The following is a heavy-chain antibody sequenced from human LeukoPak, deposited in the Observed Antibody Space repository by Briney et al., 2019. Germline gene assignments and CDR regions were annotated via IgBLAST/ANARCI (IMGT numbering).Heavy chain of an antibody. CDR3: ARELGSGYIDY. D-gene: IGHD6-19*01. V-gene: IGHV3-7*05. Sequence: GGSLRLSCAASGFTFSSYWMTWVRQGPGKGREWVANINQDGSDKYCVDSVKGRFTVSRDNAKNSLYLQMNGLRAEDTAVYYCARELGSGYIDYWGQGTLVTVSS. CDR2: INQDGSDK. CDR1: GFTFSSYW. J-gene: IGHJ4*02.